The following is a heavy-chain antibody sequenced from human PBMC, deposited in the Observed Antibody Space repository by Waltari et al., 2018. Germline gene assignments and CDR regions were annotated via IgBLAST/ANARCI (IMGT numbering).Heavy chain of an antibody. V-gene: IGHV1-2*06. J-gene: IGHJ4*02. CDR1: RSTFTDYF. D-gene: IGHD3-3*01. Sequence: QVQLVQSGAEVTKSGASVKVSCKASRSTFTDYFLPWVPQPPGQGLEGMGRINPNSGDTSYAQRFQGRVTMTGDTSITTAYMELTGLRSDDTAIYYCARSGGGTTTFGVAEWGQGSLVTVSS. CDR2: INPNSGDT. CDR3: ARSGGGTTTFGVAE.